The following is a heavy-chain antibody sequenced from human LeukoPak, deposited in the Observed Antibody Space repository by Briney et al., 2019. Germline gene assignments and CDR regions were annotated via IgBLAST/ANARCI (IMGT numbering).Heavy chain of an antibody. V-gene: IGHV3-30*02. CDR1: GFTFSSYG. D-gene: IGHD1-26*01. CDR2: IRYDGSDK. CDR3: ARYSGTFSNSYFDC. J-gene: IGHJ4*02. Sequence: GGSLRLSCVASGFTFSSYGMHWVRQAPGKGLEWVAFIRYDGSDKYYADSVKGRFTISRDNSKNTLYLQMNSLRAEDTAVYYCARYSGTFSNSYFDCWGQGTLVTVSS.